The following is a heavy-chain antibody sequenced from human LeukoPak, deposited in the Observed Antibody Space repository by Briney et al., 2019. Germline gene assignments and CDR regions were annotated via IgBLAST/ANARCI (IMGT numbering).Heavy chain of an antibody. J-gene: IGHJ4*02. CDR3: ARFRSAADHPDS. V-gene: IGHV4-59*01. D-gene: IGHD1-14*01. Sequence: SETLSLTCTISGASITNYYWSWIRQPPGKGLEWIGYISHTGITNYNPSLESRVIISADTSRNQFSLKLTSMTAADTAVYYCARFRSAADHPDSWGQGTLVTVSS. CDR1: GASITNYY. CDR2: ISHTGIT.